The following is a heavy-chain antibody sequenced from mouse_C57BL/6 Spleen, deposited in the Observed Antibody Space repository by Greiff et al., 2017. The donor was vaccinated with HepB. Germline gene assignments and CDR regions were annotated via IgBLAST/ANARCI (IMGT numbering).Heavy chain of an antibody. Sequence: EVQLQESGGGLVKPGGSLKLSCAASGFTFSSYAMSWVRQTPEKRLEWVATISDGGSYTYYPDNVKGRFTISRDNAKNNLYLQMSHLKSEDTAMYYCARDRDYGSSFYWYFDVWGTGTTVTVSS. CDR2: ISDGGSYT. CDR1: GFTFSSYA. CDR3: ARDRDYGSSFYWYFDV. D-gene: IGHD1-1*01. J-gene: IGHJ1*03. V-gene: IGHV5-4*01.